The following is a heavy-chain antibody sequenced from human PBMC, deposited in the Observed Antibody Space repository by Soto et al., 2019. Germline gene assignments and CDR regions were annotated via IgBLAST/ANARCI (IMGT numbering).Heavy chain of an antibody. Sequence: GRSLRLSCAASGLTLTRFSMNWCRQAPGKGLEWVSSISSTTNYIYYGDSMKGRFTISRDSAKNSLYLEMNSLRAEDTAVYYCARESEDLTSNFDYWGQGTLVTVSS. V-gene: IGHV3-21*06. CDR3: ARESEDLTSNFDY. CDR2: ISSTTNYI. CDR1: GLTLTRFS. J-gene: IGHJ4*02.